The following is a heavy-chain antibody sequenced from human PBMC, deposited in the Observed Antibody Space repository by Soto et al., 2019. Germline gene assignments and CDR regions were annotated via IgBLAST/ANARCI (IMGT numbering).Heavy chain of an antibody. Sequence: RASVKVSCKASGYTFTTYGISWVRQAPGQGLEWMGWISASNGNTNYAQNLQGRVTMTRDTSTTTATMELRSLTPDDTAVYYCVRDSFGHAVFDYWSQGTLVTVSS. V-gene: IGHV1-18*04. D-gene: IGHD2-2*01. J-gene: IGHJ4*02. CDR2: ISASNGNT. CDR1: GYTFTTYG. CDR3: VRDSFGHAVFDY.